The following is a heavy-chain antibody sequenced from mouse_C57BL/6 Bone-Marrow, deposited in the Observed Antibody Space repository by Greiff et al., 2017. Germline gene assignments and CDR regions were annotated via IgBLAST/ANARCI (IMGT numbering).Heavy chain of an antibody. D-gene: IGHD1-1*01. CDR1: GYTFTSYW. J-gene: IGHJ2*01. CDR2: IYPGSGST. Sequence: QVQLQQPGAELVKPGASVKMSCKASGYTFTSYWITWVKQRPGQGLECIGDIYPGSGSTNYNEKFKSKATLTVDTSSSTAYMQLSSLTSEDSAVYYCARYYYGSSYDFDYWGQGTTLTVSS. V-gene: IGHV1-55*01. CDR3: ARYYYGSSYDFDY.